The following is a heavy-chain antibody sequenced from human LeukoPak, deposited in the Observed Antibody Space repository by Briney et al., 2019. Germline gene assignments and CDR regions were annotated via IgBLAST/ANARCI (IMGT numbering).Heavy chain of an antibody. D-gene: IGHD4/OR15-4a*01. V-gene: IGHV3-30*18. J-gene: IGHJ5*02. CDR1: GFTFSSYG. CDR3: AKDRSSSPNYFDP. CDR2: ISYDGSNK. Sequence: GRSLRLSCAASGFTFSSYGMHWVRQAPGKGLEWVAVISYDGSNKYYADSVKGRFTISRDNSKNTLYLQMNSLRAEDTAVYYCAKDRSSSPNYFDPWGQGTLVTVSS.